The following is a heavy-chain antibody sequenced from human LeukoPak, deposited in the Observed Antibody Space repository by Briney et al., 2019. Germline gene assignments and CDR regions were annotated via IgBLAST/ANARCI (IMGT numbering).Heavy chain of an antibody. V-gene: IGHV1-46*01. CDR2: INPSGGST. J-gene: IGHJ5*02. Sequence: ASVKVSCKASGYTFTSYYMHWVRQAPGQGLEWMGIINPSGGSTSYAQKFQGRVTMTRDMSTSTVYMELSSLRSEDTAVYYCARSPPYYDFWSGYYTDWFDPWGQGTPVTVSS. CDR3: ARSPPYYDFWSGYYTDWFDP. D-gene: IGHD3-3*01. CDR1: GYTFTSYY.